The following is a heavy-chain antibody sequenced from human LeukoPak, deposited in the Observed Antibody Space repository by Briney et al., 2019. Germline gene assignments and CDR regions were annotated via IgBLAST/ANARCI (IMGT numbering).Heavy chain of an antibody. CDR2: IYYSGST. CDR1: GGSISSSSYY. J-gene: IGHJ4*02. V-gene: IGHV4-39*07. D-gene: IGHD3-16*02. Sequence: PSETLSLTCTVSGGSISSSSYYWGWIRQPPGKGLEWIGSIYYSGSTYYNPSLKSRVTISVDTSKNQFSLKLSSVTAADTAVYYCARDPLGGYHFDYWGQGTLVTVSS. CDR3: ARDPLGGYHFDY.